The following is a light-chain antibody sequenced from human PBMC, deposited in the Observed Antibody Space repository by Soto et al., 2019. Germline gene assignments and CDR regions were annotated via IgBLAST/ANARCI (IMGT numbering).Light chain of an antibody. Sequence: DIQMTQSPSSLSASVGERITITCRASENIARHLNWYQQKPGRAPNLLIYAASNLQNGVPLRFRGGGSGTDFTLTISNLQPEDFATYYCQQSYSTLSITFGQGTRLEIK. CDR2: AAS. J-gene: IGKJ5*01. V-gene: IGKV1-39*01. CDR1: ENIARH. CDR3: QQSYSTLSIT.